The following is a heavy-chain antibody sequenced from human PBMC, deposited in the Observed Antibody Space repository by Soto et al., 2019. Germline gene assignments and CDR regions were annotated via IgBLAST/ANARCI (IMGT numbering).Heavy chain of an antibody. CDR1: GDTFTSYG. V-gene: IGHV1-24*01. D-gene: IGHD6-6*01. Sequence: ASVKVSCKASGDTFTSYGISWVRQAPGQGLEWMGGFDPEDGETIYAQKFQGRVTMTEDTSTDTAYMELSSLRSEDTAVYYCATDKSIILPTPIWGQGTLVTVSS. CDR2: FDPEDGET. CDR3: ATDKSIILPTPI. J-gene: IGHJ4*02.